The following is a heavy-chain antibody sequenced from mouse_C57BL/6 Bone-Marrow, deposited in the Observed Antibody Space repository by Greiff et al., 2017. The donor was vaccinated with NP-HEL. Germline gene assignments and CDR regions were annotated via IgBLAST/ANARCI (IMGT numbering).Heavy chain of an antibody. CDR2: IWTGGGT. V-gene: IGHV2-9-1*01. CDR1: GFSLTSYA. Sequence: VQGVESGPGLVAPSQSLSITCTVSGFSLTSYAISWVRQPPGNGLEWLGVIWTGGGTNYNSALKSRLSISKDNSKSQVFLKMNSLQTDDTARYYCASTVVATDWYFDVWGTGTTVTVSS. CDR3: ASTVVATDWYFDV. J-gene: IGHJ1*03. D-gene: IGHD1-1*01.